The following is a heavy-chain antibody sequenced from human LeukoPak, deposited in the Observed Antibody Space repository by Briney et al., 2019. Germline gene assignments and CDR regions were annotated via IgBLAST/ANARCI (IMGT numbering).Heavy chain of an antibody. D-gene: IGHD2-15*01. Sequence: GGSLRLSCAASGFTFSSYWMHWVRHAPGKGLAWVSRINTDGSSTSYADSVKGRFTISRDNAKNTLYLQMNGLRAGDTAVYYCARGGVLAADYWGQGTLVTVSS. CDR3: ARGGVLAADY. V-gene: IGHV3-74*01. CDR1: GFTFSSYW. CDR2: INTDGSST. J-gene: IGHJ4*02.